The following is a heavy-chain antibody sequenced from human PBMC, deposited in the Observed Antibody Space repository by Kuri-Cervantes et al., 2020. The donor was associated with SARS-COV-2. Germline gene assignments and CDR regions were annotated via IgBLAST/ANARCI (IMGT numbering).Heavy chain of an antibody. Sequence: GESLKISCAASGFTFSSYAMHWVRQAPGKGLEWVAVISYDGSNKYSADSVKGRFTISRDNSKNTLYLQMNSLRAEDTAVYYCARGGGIAAAPSGYWGQGTLVTVSS. CDR3: ARGGGIAAAPSGY. J-gene: IGHJ4*02. V-gene: IGHV3-30*04. CDR1: GFTFSSYA. D-gene: IGHD6-13*01. CDR2: ISYDGSNK.